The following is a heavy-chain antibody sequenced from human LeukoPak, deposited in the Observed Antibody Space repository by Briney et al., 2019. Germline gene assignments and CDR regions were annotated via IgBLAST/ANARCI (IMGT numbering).Heavy chain of an antibody. J-gene: IGHJ5*02. CDR2: IYTSGNT. CDR3: ARGSRWRFGEFSGFNWFDP. D-gene: IGHD3-10*01. V-gene: IGHV4-61*02. CDR1: GGSISSGSYY. Sequence: PSETLSLTCTVSGGSISSGSYYWSWIRQPAGKGLEWIGRIYTSGNTNYNPSLKSRVTISVDTSKNQFSLKLSSVTAADTAVYYCARGSRWRFGEFSGFNWFDPWGQGTLVTVSS.